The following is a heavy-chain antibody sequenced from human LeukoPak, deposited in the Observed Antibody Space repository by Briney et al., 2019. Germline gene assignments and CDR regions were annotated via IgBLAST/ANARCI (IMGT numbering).Heavy chain of an antibody. J-gene: IGHJ4*02. V-gene: IGHV3-23*01. D-gene: IGHD2-21*02. CDR2: ISGSGGGT. Sequence: GGSLRLSCAASGFTFSSYALSWVRQAPGKGLEWVSGISGSGGGTYYADSVKGRFTISRDNSKNTLYLQMNSLRAEDTAVYYCARGIVVVTAIPYFDYWGQGTLVTVSS. CDR1: GFTFSSYA. CDR3: ARGIVVVTAIPYFDY.